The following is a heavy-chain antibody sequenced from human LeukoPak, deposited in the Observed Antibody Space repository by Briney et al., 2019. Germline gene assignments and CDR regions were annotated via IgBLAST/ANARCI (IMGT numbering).Heavy chain of an antibody. CDR2: IYHSGTT. V-gene: IGHV4-38-2*01. J-gene: IGHJ4*02. Sequence: SETLSLTCAVSGYSISSGYYWDWIRQPPGKGLEWIGTIYHSGTTYYNPSLKSRVTISVDMSKNQFSLKLSSVTAADTAVYYCARMYSSSWYLNYWGQGTLVTVSS. D-gene: IGHD6-13*01. CDR3: ARMYSSSWYLNY. CDR1: GYSISSGYY.